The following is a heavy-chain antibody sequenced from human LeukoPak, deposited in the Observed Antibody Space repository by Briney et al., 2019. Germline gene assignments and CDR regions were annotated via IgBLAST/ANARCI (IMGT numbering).Heavy chain of an antibody. Sequence: SQTLSLTCTVSGGSISSGRYDWSWIRQPAGKGLEWIGRIYTSGSTNYNPSLKSRVTISVDTSKNQSSLKLSSLTAADTAVYYCARSVGQLELGYYYYVDVWGKGTTVTVSS. CDR3: ARSVGQLELGYYYYVDV. CDR2: IYTSGST. J-gene: IGHJ6*03. V-gene: IGHV4-61*02. D-gene: IGHD1-7*01. CDR1: GGSISSGRYD.